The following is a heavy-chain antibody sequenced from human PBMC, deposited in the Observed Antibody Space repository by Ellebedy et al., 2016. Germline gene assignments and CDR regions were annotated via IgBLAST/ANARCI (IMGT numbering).Heavy chain of an antibody. CDR3: ARAYCRGGSCYSGDAFDI. D-gene: IGHD2-15*01. CDR1: GFTFSSYS. Sequence: GESLKISXAASGFTFSSYSMNWVRQAPGKGLEWVSSISSSSSYIYYADSVKGRFTISRDNAKNSLYLQMNSLRAEDTAVYYCARAYCRGGSCYSGDAFDIWGQGTMVTVSS. CDR2: ISSSSSYI. V-gene: IGHV3-21*01. J-gene: IGHJ3*02.